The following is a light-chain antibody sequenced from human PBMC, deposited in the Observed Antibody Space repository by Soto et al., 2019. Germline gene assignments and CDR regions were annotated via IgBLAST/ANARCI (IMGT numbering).Light chain of an antibody. CDR1: QTISSW. J-gene: IGKJ1*01. CDR3: QHYNSYSEA. CDR2: KAS. Sequence: DIQMTQCPSSLSASVGYRVTITCLASQTISSWLAWYQQKPGKAPKLLIYKASTLKSGVPSRFSGSGSGTEFTLTISSLQPDDFATYYSQHYNSYSEAFRQGSKVDIK. V-gene: IGKV1-5*03.